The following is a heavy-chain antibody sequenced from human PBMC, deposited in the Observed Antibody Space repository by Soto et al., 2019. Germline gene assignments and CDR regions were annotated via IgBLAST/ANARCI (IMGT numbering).Heavy chain of an antibody. D-gene: IGHD2-2*01. V-gene: IGHV3-23*01. CDR2: ISGSGGST. CDR3: ANPGSTSALGPTARGGDY. J-gene: IGHJ4*02. Sequence: PGGSLRLCCAASGFTFSSYAMSWVRQAPGKGLEWVSAISGSGGSTYYADSVKGRFTISRDNSKNTLYLQMNSLRAEDTAVYYCANPGSTSALGPTARGGDYWGQGTLVTVSS. CDR1: GFTFSSYA.